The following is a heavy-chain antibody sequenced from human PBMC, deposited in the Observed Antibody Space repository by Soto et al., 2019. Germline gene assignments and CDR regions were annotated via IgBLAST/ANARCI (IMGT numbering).Heavy chain of an antibody. D-gene: IGHD3-3*01. J-gene: IGHJ6*02. CDR1: GYTFTSYG. CDR2: ISAYNGNT. V-gene: IGHV1-18*01. CDR3: ARDQFTIFGAVTYRLYYYGMDV. Sequence: QVQLVQSGAEVKKPGASVKVSCKASGYTFTSYGISWVRQAPGQGLEWMGWISAYNGNTNSAQKLQGRVTMTTDTATSTGYMVLGSRRADDTAVYYCARDQFTIFGAVTYRLYYYGMDVWGQGTTVTVSS.